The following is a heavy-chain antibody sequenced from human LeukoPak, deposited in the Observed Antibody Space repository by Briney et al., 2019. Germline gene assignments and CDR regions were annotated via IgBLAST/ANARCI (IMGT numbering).Heavy chain of an antibody. CDR3: ARLYSGWLIFDP. CDR1: GFTFNSYV. CDR2: VSGSGGST. D-gene: IGHD5-12*01. Sequence: GGSLRLSCAASGFTFNSYVMSWVRLAPGKGLEWVSVVSGSGGSTYYADSVRGRFTISRDNSKNTLFLQMNSLRAEDTAVYYCARLYSGWLIFDPWGQGTLVTVSS. V-gene: IGHV3-23*01. J-gene: IGHJ5*02.